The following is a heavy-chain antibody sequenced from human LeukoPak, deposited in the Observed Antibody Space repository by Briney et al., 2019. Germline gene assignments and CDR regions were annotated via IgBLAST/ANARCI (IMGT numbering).Heavy chain of an antibody. D-gene: IGHD4-23*01. CDR2: IYYSGST. CDR1: GGSISSSSYY. CDR3: ARDDYGGNSYYFDY. V-gene: IGHV4-39*07. J-gene: IGHJ4*02. Sequence: SETLSLTCTVSGGSISSSSYYWGWIRQPPGKGLEWIGSIYYSGSTYYNPSLNSRVTISVDTSRNQFSLKLSSVTAADTAVYYCARDDYGGNSYYFDYWGQGTLVTVSS.